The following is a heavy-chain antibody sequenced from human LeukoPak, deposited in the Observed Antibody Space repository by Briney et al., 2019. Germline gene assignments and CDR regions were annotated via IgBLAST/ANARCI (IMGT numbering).Heavy chain of an antibody. CDR3: ARDDGSGYDYIAEYFQH. CDR2: INPNSGGT. D-gene: IGHD5-12*01. Sequence: ASVKVSCKASGYIFTSYFMHWVRQAPGQGLEWMGWINPNSGGTNYAQKFQGRVTMTRDMSISTAYMELSRLRSDDTAVYYCARDDGSGYDYIAEYFQHWGQGTLVTVSS. V-gene: IGHV1-2*02. J-gene: IGHJ1*01. CDR1: GYIFTSYF.